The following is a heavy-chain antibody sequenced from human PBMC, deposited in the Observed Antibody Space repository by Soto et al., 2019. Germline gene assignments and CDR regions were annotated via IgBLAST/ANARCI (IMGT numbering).Heavy chain of an antibody. CDR3: ARDGPYSGSYFDY. D-gene: IGHD1-26*01. V-gene: IGHV3-30-3*01. CDR1: GFIFSGYS. J-gene: IGHJ4*02. Sequence: GGSLRLCCAASGFIFSGYSLHWVRQAPGTGLEWVPVISSWGSNEYFADSLKGRFTISRDNSKNTLYLQMNSLRAEDKAVYDCARDGPYSGSYFDYWGQGTLVTVSS. CDR2: ISSWGSNE.